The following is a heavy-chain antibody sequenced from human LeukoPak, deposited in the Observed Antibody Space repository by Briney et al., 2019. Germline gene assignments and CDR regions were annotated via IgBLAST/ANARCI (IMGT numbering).Heavy chain of an antibody. CDR2: ISKSGDHT. D-gene: IGHD3-16*01. V-gene: IGHV3-23*01. CDR1: GLTFNNYA. Sequence: PGGSLRLSCAVSGLTFNNYAMSWVRQAPGKGLEWVSAISKSGDHTYYAVSAKGRFTIYRDNSKNTQYLQMNSLRAEDTAVYYCATSWGPDTSAFRWGRDGMDVWGQGTTVIVS. CDR3: ATSWGPDTSAFRWGRDGMDV. J-gene: IGHJ6*02.